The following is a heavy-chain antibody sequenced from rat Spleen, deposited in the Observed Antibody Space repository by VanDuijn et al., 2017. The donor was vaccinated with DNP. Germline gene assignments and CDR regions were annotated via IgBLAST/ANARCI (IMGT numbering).Heavy chain of an antibody. J-gene: IGHJ4*01. CDR3: ARHRYYSSYIYGAMDA. Sequence: EVQLVESGGGLVQPGRSLKLSCAASGFTFSDYNMAWVRQAPKKGLEWVATISYDGSSTYYRDSVKGRFTISRDNIKSTLYLQMDSLRSEDTATYYCARHRYYSSYIYGAMDAWGQGTSVTVSS. D-gene: IGHD1-2*01. CDR2: ISYDGSST. CDR1: GFTFSDYN. V-gene: IGHV5-7*01.